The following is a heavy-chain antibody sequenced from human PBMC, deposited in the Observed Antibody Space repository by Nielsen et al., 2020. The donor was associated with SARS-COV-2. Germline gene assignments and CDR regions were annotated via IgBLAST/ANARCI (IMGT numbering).Heavy chain of an antibody. J-gene: IGHJ5*02. V-gene: IGHV4-61*03. CDR2: IYYSGST. CDR3: ARSLHDDYWSGYLLYNWFDP. CDR1: GGSISSGGYY. D-gene: IGHD3-3*01. Sequence: SETLSLTCTVSGGSISSGGYYWSWIRQPPGKGLEWIGYIYYSGSTNYNPSLKSRVTMSVDTSKNHFSLNLTSVTAADTAIYYCARSLHDDYWSGYLLYNWFDPWGQGILVTVSS.